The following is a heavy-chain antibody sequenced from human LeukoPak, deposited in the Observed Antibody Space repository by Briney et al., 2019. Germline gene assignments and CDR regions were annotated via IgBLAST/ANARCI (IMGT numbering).Heavy chain of an antibody. CDR2: IWYDGSNK. J-gene: IGHJ4*02. Sequence: GGSLRLSCAASGFTFSSYGMHWVRQAPGKGLEWVAVIWYDGSNKYYADSVKGRFTISRDNSKNTLYLQMNSLRAEDTAVYCCARGVVVTAIQNYFDYWGQGTLVTVSS. D-gene: IGHD2-21*02. CDR3: ARGVVVTAIQNYFDY. V-gene: IGHV3-33*01. CDR1: GFTFSSYG.